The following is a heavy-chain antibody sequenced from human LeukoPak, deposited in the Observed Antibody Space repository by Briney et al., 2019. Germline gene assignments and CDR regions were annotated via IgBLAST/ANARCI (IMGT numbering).Heavy chain of an antibody. CDR3: ARTRGPGSYLLPYYYYYMDV. CDR1: GGTFSSYA. CDR2: IIPIFGTA. V-gene: IGHV1-69*06. D-gene: IGHD3-10*01. Sequence: ASVKVSCKASGGTFSSYAISWVRQAPGQGPEWVGGIIPIFGTANYAQKFQGRVTITADKSTSTAYMELSSLRSEDTAVYYCARTRGPGSYLLPYYYYYMDVWGKGTTVTVSS. J-gene: IGHJ6*03.